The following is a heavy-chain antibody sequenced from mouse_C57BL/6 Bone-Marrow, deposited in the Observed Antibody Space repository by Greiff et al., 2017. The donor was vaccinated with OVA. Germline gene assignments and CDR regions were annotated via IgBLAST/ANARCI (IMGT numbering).Heavy chain of an antibody. CDR2: FHPYNDDT. J-gene: IGHJ3*01. CDR3: ARPGDYDGDWFAY. CDR1: GYTFTTYP. D-gene: IGHD2-4*01. V-gene: IGHV1-47*01. Sequence: VQLQQSGAELVKPRASVKMSCKASGYTFTTYPIEWMKQNHGKSLEWIGNFHPYNDDTKYNEKFKGKATLTVEKSSSTVYLELSRLTSDDSAVYYCARPGDYDGDWFAYWGQGTLVTVSA.